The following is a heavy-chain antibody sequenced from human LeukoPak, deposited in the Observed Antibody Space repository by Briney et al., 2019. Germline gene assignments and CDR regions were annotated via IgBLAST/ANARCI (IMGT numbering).Heavy chain of an antibody. J-gene: IGHJ3*02. CDR3: AKNRMATTRDAFDI. D-gene: IGHD5-24*01. V-gene: IGHV3-30*02. CDR2: IRYDGSNK. Sequence: PGESLRLSCAASGFTFSSYGMHWVRQAPGKGLEWVAFIRYDGSNKYYADSVKGRFTISRDNSKNTPYLQMNSLRAEDTTVYYCAKNRMATTRDAFDIWGQGTMVTVSS. CDR1: GFTFSSYG.